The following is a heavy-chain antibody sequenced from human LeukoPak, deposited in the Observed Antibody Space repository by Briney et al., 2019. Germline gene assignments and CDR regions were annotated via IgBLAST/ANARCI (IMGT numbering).Heavy chain of an antibody. V-gene: IGHV3-30-3*01. CDR2: ISYDGSNK. J-gene: IGHJ6*02. D-gene: IGHD3-10*01. Sequence: GVSLRLSCAAAGFTFSSYAMDWVRQGPGKGLEWGAVISYDGSNKYYADSVKGRFTNARDNSKNKLYLQMNSLRAEDTAVYYCARDHYYYGSGSYYSDYYYYSYGMDVWGQGTTVTVSS. CDR1: GFTFSSYA. CDR3: ARDHYYYGSGSYYSDYYYYSYGMDV.